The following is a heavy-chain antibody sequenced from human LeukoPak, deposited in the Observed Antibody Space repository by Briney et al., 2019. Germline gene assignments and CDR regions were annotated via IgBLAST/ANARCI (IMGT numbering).Heavy chain of an antibody. CDR1: GFNYSSYW. J-gene: IGHJ3*02. Sequence: PGGSLRLSCAASGFNYSSYWMHWVRQAPGKGLVWVSRINSDGRSTSYADSVKGRFTISRDNAKNTLYLQMNSLRAEGTAVYYCARGLLEGRFFEWLYAFDIWGQGTMVTVSS. CDR2: INSDGRST. V-gene: IGHV3-74*01. CDR3: ARGLLEGRFFEWLYAFDI. D-gene: IGHD3-3*01.